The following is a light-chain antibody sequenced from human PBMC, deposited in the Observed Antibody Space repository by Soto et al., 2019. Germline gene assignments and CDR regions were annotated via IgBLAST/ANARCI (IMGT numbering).Light chain of an antibody. J-gene: IGLJ2*01. CDR1: SSDVGGYNF. CDR2: EVT. V-gene: IGLV2-14*01. CDR3: SSYTRSNSVV. Sequence: QSALTQPASVSGSPGQSITISCTGTSSDVGGYNFVSWYQQHPGKAPKLMIYEVTNRPSGVSNRFSGSKSGNTASLTISGLQAEDEADYYCSSYTRSNSVVFGGGPKLTVL.